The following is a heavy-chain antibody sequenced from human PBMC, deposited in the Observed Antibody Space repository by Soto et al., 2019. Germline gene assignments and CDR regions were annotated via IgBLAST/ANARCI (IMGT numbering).Heavy chain of an antibody. CDR3: ARDRVIAVAVTRWMYNWFAP. CDR2: ISAYNGNT. J-gene: IGHJ5*02. CDR1: GYTFTSYG. D-gene: IGHD6-19*01. Sequence: ASVKVSCKASGYTFTSYGISWVRQAPGQGLEWMGWISAYNGNTNYAQKLQGRVTMTTDTSTSTAYMELRSLRSDDTAVYYCARDRVIAVAVTRWMYNWFAPWGQGTLVTVSS. V-gene: IGHV1-18*01.